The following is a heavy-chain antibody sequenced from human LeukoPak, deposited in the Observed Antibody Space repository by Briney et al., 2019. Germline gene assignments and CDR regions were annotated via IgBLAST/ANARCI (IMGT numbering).Heavy chain of an antibody. CDR2: INPNSGGT. Sequence: VASVKVSCEASGYTFTGYYMHWVRQAPGQGLEWMGWINPNSGGTNYAQKFQGWVTMTRDTSISTAYMELSRLRSDDTAVYYCARGILRFLEWLYPDYWGQGTLVTVSS. CDR3: ARGILRFLEWLYPDY. D-gene: IGHD3-3*01. J-gene: IGHJ4*02. CDR1: GYTFTGYY. V-gene: IGHV1-2*04.